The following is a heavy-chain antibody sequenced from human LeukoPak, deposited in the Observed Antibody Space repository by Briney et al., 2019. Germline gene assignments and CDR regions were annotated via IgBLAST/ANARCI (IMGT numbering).Heavy chain of an antibody. CDR2: IYHRGST. Sequence: PSETLSLTCTVSGYSISNGYYWGWIRQPPGKGLEWVGSIYHRGSTYYNPSLRSRVTISLDRSKKKFSLKLTSVTAADTAVYYCARLVDYGSGSHWGQGTLVIVSS. D-gene: IGHD3-10*01. V-gene: IGHV4-38-2*02. J-gene: IGHJ4*02. CDR3: ARLVDYGSGSH. CDR1: GYSISNGYY.